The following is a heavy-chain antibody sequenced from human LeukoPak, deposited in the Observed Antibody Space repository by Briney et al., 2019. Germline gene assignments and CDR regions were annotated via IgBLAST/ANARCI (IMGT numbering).Heavy chain of an antibody. CDR1: GFTFSSYG. V-gene: IGHV3-33*01. Sequence: PGRSLTLSCAASGFTFSSYGMHWVRQAPGKGLEWVAVIWYGGSNKYYADSVKGRFTISRDNSKNTLYLQMNSPRAEDTAVYYCARGYGDRLDCFDPWGQGTLVTVSS. J-gene: IGHJ5*02. D-gene: IGHD4-17*01. CDR3: ARGYGDRLDCFDP. CDR2: IWYGGSNK.